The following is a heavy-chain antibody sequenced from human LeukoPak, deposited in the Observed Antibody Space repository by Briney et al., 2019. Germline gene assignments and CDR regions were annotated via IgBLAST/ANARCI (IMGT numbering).Heavy chain of an antibody. D-gene: IGHD4-11*01. Sequence: SETLSLTCAVYGGSFSGYYWSWIRQPPGKGLEWIGEINHSGSTNYNPSLKSRVTISVDTSKNQFSLKLSPVTAADTAVYYCARAGGVTTVTTGYYYGMDVWGQGTTVTVSS. J-gene: IGHJ6*02. CDR3: ARAGGVTTVTTGYYYGMDV. CDR2: INHSGST. V-gene: IGHV4-34*01. CDR1: GGSFSGYY.